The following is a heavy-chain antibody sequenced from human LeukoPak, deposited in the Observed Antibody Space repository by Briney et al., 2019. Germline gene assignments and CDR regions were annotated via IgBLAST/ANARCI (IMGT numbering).Heavy chain of an antibody. CDR2: INKDGSDK. CDR1: GFTFNMYW. CDR3: ARDAGYGGNSDY. D-gene: IGHD4-23*01. Sequence: GGSLRLSCAASGFTFNMYWMTWVRQAPGKGLGSVAYINKDGSDKYYVDSVKGRFTVSRDNAKNSLYLQMNSLRAEDTAVYYCARDAGYGGNSDYWGQGTLVTVSS. J-gene: IGHJ4*02. V-gene: IGHV3-7*01.